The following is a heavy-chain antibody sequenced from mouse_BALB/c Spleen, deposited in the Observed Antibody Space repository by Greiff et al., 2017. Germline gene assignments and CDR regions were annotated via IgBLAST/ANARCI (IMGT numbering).Heavy chain of an antibody. CDR3: ASIYYDGGFAY. J-gene: IGHJ3*01. V-gene: IGHV14-3*02. CDR2: IDPANGNT. Sequence: EVQLVESGAELVKPGASVKLSCTASGFNIKDTYMHWVKQRPEQGLEWIGRIDPANGNTKYDPKFQGKATITADTSSNTAYLQLSSLTSEDTAVYYCASIYYDGGFAYWGQGTLVTVSA. D-gene: IGHD2-4*01. CDR1: GFNIKDTY.